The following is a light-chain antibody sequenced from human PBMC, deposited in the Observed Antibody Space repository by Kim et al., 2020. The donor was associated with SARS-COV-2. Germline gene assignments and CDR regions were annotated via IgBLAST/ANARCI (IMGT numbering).Light chain of an antibody. J-gene: IGLJ2*01. CDR2: DVR. CDR3: ASYTRGNSVV. CDR1: PSDIGGFNY. V-gene: IGLV2-14*03. Sequence: QSALTQPDSVSGSPGQSITISCTGTPSDIGGFNYVAWYQQHPGEAPKLIIYDVRNRPSGVSTRFSGSKSGNTSSLTISGLQTEDEGEFFCASYTRGNSVVFGGGTQRTV.